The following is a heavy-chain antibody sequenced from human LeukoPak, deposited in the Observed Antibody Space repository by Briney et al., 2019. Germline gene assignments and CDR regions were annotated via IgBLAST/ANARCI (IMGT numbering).Heavy chain of an antibody. CDR3: AALPYTTAWREY. CDR1: GDSIDSYF. D-gene: IGHD3-16*01. V-gene: IGHV4-59*13. J-gene: IGHJ4*02. Sequence: SETLSLTCTLSGDSIDSYFWTWIRQPRGKRPEWIGYMYTSGPANYNPSLKGRVTISGDTSTNVFSLNVMSVTAADTAIYCCAALPYTTAWREYWGQGTLVTVSS. CDR2: MYTSGPA.